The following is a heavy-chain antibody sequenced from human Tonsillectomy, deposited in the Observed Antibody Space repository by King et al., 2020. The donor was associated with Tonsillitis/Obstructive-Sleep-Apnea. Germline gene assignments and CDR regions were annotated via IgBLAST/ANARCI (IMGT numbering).Heavy chain of an antibody. V-gene: IGHV4-61*01. CDR2: IYYSGST. CDR1: GGSVSSGSYY. J-gene: IGHJ4*02. Sequence: VPLQESGPGLVKPSETLSLTCTVSGGSVSSGSYYWSWIRQPPGKGLEWIGYIYYSGSTNYNPSLKSRVTISVDTSKNPFSLKLSSVTAADTAVYYCASRGSATSYTDYWGQGTLVTVSS. CDR3: ASRGSATSYTDY. D-gene: IGHD2-15*01.